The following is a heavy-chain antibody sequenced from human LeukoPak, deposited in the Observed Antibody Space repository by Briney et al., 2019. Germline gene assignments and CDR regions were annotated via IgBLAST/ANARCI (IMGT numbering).Heavy chain of an antibody. Sequence: SETLSLTCTVSGGSISSFYWSWIRQPSGKGLEWVGYIYYSGSTNYNPSLKSRVTISVDTSKNQFSLKLTSVTAADTAVYYCARGLPPFFDYWGQGTLVTVSS. J-gene: IGHJ4*02. CDR2: IYYSGST. CDR3: ARGLPPFFDY. V-gene: IGHV4-59*01. CDR1: GGSISSFY.